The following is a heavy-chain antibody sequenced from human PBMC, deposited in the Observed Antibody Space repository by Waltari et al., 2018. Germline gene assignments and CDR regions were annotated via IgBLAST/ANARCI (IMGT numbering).Heavy chain of an antibody. CDR1: GGTFSSYA. Sequence: QFQLVQSGAEVQKPGSSVKVSCKASGGTFSSYAISWVRQAPGQGLEWMGGIIPIFGTANYAQKFQAIVTIPADESTSTAYMELSSLRSEDTAVYYCASSILITFGGAIDYWGQGTLVPVSS. CDR3: ASSILITFGGAIDY. J-gene: IGHJ4*02. D-gene: IGHD3-16*01. CDR2: IIPIFGTA. V-gene: IGHV1-69*13.